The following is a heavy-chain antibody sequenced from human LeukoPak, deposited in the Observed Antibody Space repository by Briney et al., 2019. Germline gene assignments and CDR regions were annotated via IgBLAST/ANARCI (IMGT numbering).Heavy chain of an antibody. Sequence: ASVKVSCKASGYTFTSYYMHWVRQAPGQGLERMGIINPSGGSTSYAQKFQGRVTMTRDTSTSTVYMELSSLRSEDTAVYYCAVPIQLWQRRHDYWGQGTLVTVSS. J-gene: IGHJ4*02. CDR2: INPSGGST. V-gene: IGHV1-46*01. D-gene: IGHD5-18*01. CDR1: GYTFTSYY. CDR3: AVPIQLWQRRHDY.